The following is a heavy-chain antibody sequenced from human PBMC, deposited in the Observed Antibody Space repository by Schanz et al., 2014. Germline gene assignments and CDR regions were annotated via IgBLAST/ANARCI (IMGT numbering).Heavy chain of an antibody. J-gene: IGHJ4*02. CDR3: ARGYGDSPTDF. Sequence: QVQLVQSGAEMKKPGASVKVSCKASGYTFTGYYMHWVRQAPGQGLEWMGWISTSNGNTNYIQKLQGRVTMTTDTSTSTAYMELRSLRSDDTAVYYCARGYGDSPTDFWGQGTLVTVSS. V-gene: IGHV1-18*04. CDR1: GYTFTGYY. CDR2: ISTSNGNT. D-gene: IGHD4-17*01.